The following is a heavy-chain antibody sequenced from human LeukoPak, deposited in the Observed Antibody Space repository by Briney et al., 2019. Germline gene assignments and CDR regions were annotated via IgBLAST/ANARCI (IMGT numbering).Heavy chain of an antibody. J-gene: IGHJ4*02. CDR3: ARRMGDYVFDY. CDR1: SYSSTSYW. D-gene: IGHD4-17*01. CDR2: IYPGDSDT. Sequence: PRESLLIPSNASSYSSTSYWTGSGRQLPARGLRWMGFIYPGDSDTRYSPSFQGQVTISANKSISTAYLQWSSLKASDTAMYYCARRMGDYVFDYWGQGTLVTVSS. V-gene: IGHV5-51*01.